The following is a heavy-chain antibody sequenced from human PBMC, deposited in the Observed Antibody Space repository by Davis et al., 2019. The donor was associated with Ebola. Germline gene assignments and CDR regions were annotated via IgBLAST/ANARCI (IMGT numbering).Heavy chain of an antibody. J-gene: IGHJ4*02. CDR2: IRYDGSNK. V-gene: IGHV3-30*02. D-gene: IGHD5-18*01. CDR1: GFTFSRNG. Sequence: GESLKISCAASGFTFSRNGMHWVRQAPGQGLEWVAFIRYDGSNKYYADSVKGRFTISRDNSKNTLYLQMNSLRAEDTAVYYCARDGGTAMVRYYFDYWGQGTLVTVSS. CDR3: ARDGGTAMVRYYFDY.